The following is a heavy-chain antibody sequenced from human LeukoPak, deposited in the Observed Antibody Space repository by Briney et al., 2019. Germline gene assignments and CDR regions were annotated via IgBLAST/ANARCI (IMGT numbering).Heavy chain of an antibody. V-gene: IGHV4-39*07. J-gene: IGHJ4*02. Sequence: KPSETLSLTCIVSGASVSSSTFYWGWIRQPLGKGLEWIGSVYYSGNTYYKPFLKSRVTISVDTPKNQSSLKLSSVTAADTAVYYCAREDFYDRRFRDWGPGTLVTVSS. CDR1: GASVSSSTFY. D-gene: IGHD3-22*01. CDR2: VYYSGNT. CDR3: AREDFYDRRFRD.